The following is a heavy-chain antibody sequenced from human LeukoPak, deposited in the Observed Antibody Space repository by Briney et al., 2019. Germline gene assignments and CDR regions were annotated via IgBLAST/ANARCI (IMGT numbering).Heavy chain of an antibody. J-gene: IGHJ4*02. CDR2: ISDSGGGT. V-gene: IGHV3-23*01. Sequence: GGSLRLSCAASGFAFSNHAMSWVRQAPGKGLEWVSGISDSGGGTYYADSVKGRFTISRDNSKNTLYLQMNSLRAEDTAVYYCARDYYDSSGPFSYWGQGTLVTVSS. CDR1: GFAFSNHA. CDR3: ARDYYDSSGPFSY. D-gene: IGHD3-22*01.